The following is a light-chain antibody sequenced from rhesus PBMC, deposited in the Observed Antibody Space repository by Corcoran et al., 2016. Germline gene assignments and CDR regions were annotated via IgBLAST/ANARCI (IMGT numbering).Light chain of an antibody. V-gene: IGKV1-22*01. J-gene: IGKJ1*01. CDR3: LQYSSSPWT. CDR1: QSISSW. CDR2: KAS. Sequence: DIQMTQSPSSLSASVGDTVTITCRASQSISSWLDWYQQKPGKAPKLLIYKASSSQSGVPSRFSGSGPGTDFSLTVSSLQPEDFATYYCLQYSSSPWTFGQGTKVEIK.